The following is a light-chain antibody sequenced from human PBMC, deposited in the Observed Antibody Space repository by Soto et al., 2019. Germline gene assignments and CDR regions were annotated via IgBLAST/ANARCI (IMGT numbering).Light chain of an antibody. CDR1: QSISSN. Sequence: DIQMTQSPSSLSASVGDRFTITCRASQSISSNLNWYQQKPGKAPNVLIYGASSLHSGVPSRFSGSGSGTDFTLTISSLQSEDFATYYCQQSDSTPRTFGQGTKVDIK. CDR3: QQSDSTPRT. J-gene: IGKJ1*01. CDR2: GAS. V-gene: IGKV1-39*01.